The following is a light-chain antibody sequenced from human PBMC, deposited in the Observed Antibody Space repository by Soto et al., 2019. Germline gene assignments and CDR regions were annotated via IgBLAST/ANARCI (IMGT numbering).Light chain of an antibody. CDR1: QSVSTSY. V-gene: IGKV3-20*01. CDR3: HQYGSSRT. Sequence: EIELTQPPGTLSLSPGETATLSFSASQSVSTSYLAWCYQKRGQAPRLLMYGAFGGAAGIPDRCIRRRAGTVFTLAISRLEPEGLAEYCCHQYGSSRTFGQASKVDIK. CDR2: GAF. J-gene: IGKJ1*01.